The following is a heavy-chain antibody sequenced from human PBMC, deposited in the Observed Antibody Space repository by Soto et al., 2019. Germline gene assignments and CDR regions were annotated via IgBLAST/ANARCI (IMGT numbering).Heavy chain of an antibody. CDR2: ISWNSGSI. J-gene: IGHJ4*02. D-gene: IGHD6-13*01. CDR3: AKDYGIAAAGAPHYFDY. CDR1: GFTFDDYA. Sequence: GGSLRLSCAASGFTFDDYAMHWVRQAPGKGLEWVSGISWNSGSIGYADSVKGRFTISRDNAKNSLYLQMNSLRAEDTALYCCAKDYGIAAAGAPHYFDYWGQGTLVTVSS. V-gene: IGHV3-9*01.